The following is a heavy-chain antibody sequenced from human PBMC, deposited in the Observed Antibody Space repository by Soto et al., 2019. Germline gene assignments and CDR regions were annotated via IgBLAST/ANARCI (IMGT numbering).Heavy chain of an antibody. J-gene: IGHJ4*02. V-gene: IGHV3-23*01. Sequence: GGSLRLSCAASGFTFSSYAMSWVRQAPGKGLEWVSAISGSGGSTYYADSVKGRFTISRDNSKNTLYLQMNSLRAEDTAVYYCAKSTVTTPRSLPDSFDYWGQGTLVTVSS. CDR3: AKSTVTTPRSLPDSFDY. CDR2: ISGSGGST. D-gene: IGHD4-17*01. CDR1: GFTFSSYA.